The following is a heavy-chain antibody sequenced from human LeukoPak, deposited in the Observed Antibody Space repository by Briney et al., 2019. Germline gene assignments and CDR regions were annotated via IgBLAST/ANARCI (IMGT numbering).Heavy chain of an antibody. J-gene: IGHJ3*02. V-gene: IGHV5-51*01. CDR1: GYTFTNYW. D-gene: IGHD3-9*01. CDR2: IYPGDSDT. CDR3: ARSRRYFDWFNDAFDI. Sequence: GESLKISCKASGYTFTNYWIGWVRQMPGKGLECMGIIYPGDSDTRYSPSFEGQVTISADKSISTAYLQWSSLKASDTAMYYCARSRRYFDWFNDAFDIWGQGTMVTVSS.